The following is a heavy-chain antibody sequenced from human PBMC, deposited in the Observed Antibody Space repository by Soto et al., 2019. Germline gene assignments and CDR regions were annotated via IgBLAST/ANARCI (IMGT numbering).Heavy chain of an antibody. V-gene: IGHV4-30-4*01. J-gene: IGHJ4*02. Sequence: SETLSLTCTVSGGSISSGDYYWSWIRQPPGKGLEWIGYIYYSGSTYYNPSLKSRVTISVDTSKNQFSLKLSSVTAADTAVYYCARVGQYEVATHQFDYWGQGTLVTVSS. CDR1: GGSISSGDYY. D-gene: IGHD5-12*01. CDR3: ARVGQYEVATHQFDY. CDR2: IYYSGST.